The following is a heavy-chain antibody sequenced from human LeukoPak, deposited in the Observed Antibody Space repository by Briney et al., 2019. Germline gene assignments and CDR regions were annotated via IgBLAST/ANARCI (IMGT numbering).Heavy chain of an antibody. V-gene: IGHV5-10-1*01. Sequence: KSGGSLKISCKGSGYSFTSYWISWVRQMPGKGLEWMGRIDPSDSYTNYSPSFQGHVTISADKSISTAYLQWSSLKASDTAMYYCARASYGSGPDDYWGQGTLVTVSS. D-gene: IGHD6-19*01. J-gene: IGHJ4*02. CDR3: ARASYGSGPDDY. CDR1: GYSFTSYW. CDR2: IDPSDSYT.